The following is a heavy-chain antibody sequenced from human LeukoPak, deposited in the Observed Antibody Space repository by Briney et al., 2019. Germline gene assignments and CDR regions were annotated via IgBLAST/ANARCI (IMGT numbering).Heavy chain of an antibody. D-gene: IGHD2-15*01. CDR3: AKGGVVVVAAMGVYFDY. CDR2: ISGSGGST. J-gene: IGHJ4*02. V-gene: IGHV3-23*01. Sequence: GGSLRLSCAASGFTFSSYAMSWVRQAPGKGLEWVSAISGSGGSTYYADSVKGRFTISRDNSKNTLYLQMNSLRAEDTAVYYCAKGGVVVVAAMGVYFDYWGQGTLVTVSS. CDR1: GFTFSSYA.